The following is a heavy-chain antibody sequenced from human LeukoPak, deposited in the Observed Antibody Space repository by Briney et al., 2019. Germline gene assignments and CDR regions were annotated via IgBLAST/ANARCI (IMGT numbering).Heavy chain of an antibody. Sequence: GGSLRLSCAASGFTFSSYEMNWVRQAPGKGLEWVSYISSSGSTIYYADSVKGRFTISRDNAKNSLYLQMNSLRAEDTAVYYCARDYCGSTSCFTALDYWGQGTLVTVSS. J-gene: IGHJ4*02. CDR1: GFTFSSYE. D-gene: IGHD2-2*01. V-gene: IGHV3-48*03. CDR3: ARDYCGSTSCFTALDY. CDR2: ISSSGSTI.